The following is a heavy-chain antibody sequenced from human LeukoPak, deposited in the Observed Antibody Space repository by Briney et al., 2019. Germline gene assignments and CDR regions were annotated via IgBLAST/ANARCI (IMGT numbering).Heavy chain of an antibody. CDR1: GFTFSDYY. CDR2: ISSIGTTI. V-gene: IGHV3-11*01. CDR3: ARASATVVPASGSGRTDYYGMDV. Sequence: GGSLRLSCAASGFTFSDYYMSWIRQAPGKGLEWVSYISSIGTTIYYADSVKGRFTISRDNAKNSLYLQLNSLRAEDTAVYYCARASATVVPASGSGRTDYYGMDVWGQGTTVTVSS. D-gene: IGHD3-10*01. J-gene: IGHJ6*02.